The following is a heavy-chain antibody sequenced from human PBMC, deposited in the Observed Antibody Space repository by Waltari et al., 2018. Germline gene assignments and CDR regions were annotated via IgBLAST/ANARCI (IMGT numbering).Heavy chain of an antibody. CDR3: TTDGGIGPRPIFDS. CDR1: GLTFTAGC. D-gene: IGHD6-6*01. CDR2: IKSKRSGGTT. Sequence: EVQLVEFGGGLVKPGGSLRLHCSASGLTFTAGCMSWARQAPGKGLEWVARIKSKRSGGTTDYAEAVKGRFTISRDDSKSTLYLEMNSLKTEDTAVYYCTTDGGIGPRPIFDSWGRGTLVTVSS. V-gene: IGHV3-15*01. J-gene: IGHJ4*02.